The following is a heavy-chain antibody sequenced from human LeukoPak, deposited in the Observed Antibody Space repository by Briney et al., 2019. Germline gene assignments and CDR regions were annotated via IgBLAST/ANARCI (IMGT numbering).Heavy chain of an antibody. D-gene: IGHD2-8*01. J-gene: IGHJ4*02. CDR3: ARDNGSEDYFDY. Sequence: GGSLRLSCATSGFTFSSYAMHWVRQAPGKGLEWVAVISYGGSNKYYADSVKGRFTISRDNSKNTLYLQMNSLRAEDTAVYYCARDNGSEDYFDYWGQGTLVTVSS. CDR1: GFTFSSYA. CDR2: ISYGGSNK. V-gene: IGHV3-30-3*01.